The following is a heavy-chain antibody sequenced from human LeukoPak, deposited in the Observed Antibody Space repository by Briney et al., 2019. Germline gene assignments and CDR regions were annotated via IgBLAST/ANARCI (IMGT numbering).Heavy chain of an antibody. CDR2: IKQDGGET. CDR3: ASLPIGYGDYGVFVDV. V-gene: IGHV3-7*01. D-gene: IGHD4-17*01. CDR1: GFTFGSYW. Sequence: PGGSLRLSCAAPGFTFGSYWMNWVRQAPGKGLEWVANIKQDGGETYYVDSVKGRFTISRDNARNALYLQMDSLRAEDTAVYYCASLPIGYGDYGVFVDVWGQGTTVTVSS. J-gene: IGHJ6*02.